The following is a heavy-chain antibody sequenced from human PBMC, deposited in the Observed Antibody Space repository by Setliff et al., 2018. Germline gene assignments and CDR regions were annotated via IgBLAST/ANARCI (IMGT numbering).Heavy chain of an antibody. Sequence: GGSLRLSCAASGFSFNGYAMNWARQAPGRGLEWVSYISSTSSSIYYADSVKGRFTISRDNAKNSLYLQMDSLRAEDTAVYYCASGVPREYYDSSGSSMLDYWGQGTLVTVSS. J-gene: IGHJ4*02. CDR3: ASGVPREYYDSSGSSMLDY. D-gene: IGHD3-22*01. V-gene: IGHV3-48*01. CDR1: GFSFNGYA. CDR2: ISSTSSSI.